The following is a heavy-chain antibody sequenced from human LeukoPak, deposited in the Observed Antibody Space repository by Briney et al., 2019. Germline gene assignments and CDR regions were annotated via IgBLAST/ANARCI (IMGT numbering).Heavy chain of an antibody. D-gene: IGHD2-21*01. V-gene: IGHV3-21*06. J-gene: IGHJ5*02. CDR1: GFTFSDYS. Sequence: TGGSLRLSCAASGFTFSDYSMNWVRQTPRKGLEWVSCISGSGSYIYYADSVKGRFTISRDNAKNSLHLQVNSLRAEDTAMYYCVRAYHPGGWFDPWGQGTLVTVSS. CDR2: ISGSGSYI. CDR3: VRAYHPGGWFDP.